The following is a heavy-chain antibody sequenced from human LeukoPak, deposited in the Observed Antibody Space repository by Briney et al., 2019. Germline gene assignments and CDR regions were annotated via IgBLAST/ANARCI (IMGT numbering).Heavy chain of an antibody. CDR3: ARGGSSRDYFDY. CDR2: TSSNGGST. D-gene: IGHD6-13*01. V-gene: IGHV3-64*01. Sequence: GGSLRLSCAASGFTFSSYAMHWVRQAPGKGLEYVSATSSNGGSTYYANSVKGRFTISRDNSKNTLYLQMGSLRAEDMAVYYCARGGSSRDYFDYWGQGTLVTVPS. J-gene: IGHJ4*02. CDR1: GFTFSSYA.